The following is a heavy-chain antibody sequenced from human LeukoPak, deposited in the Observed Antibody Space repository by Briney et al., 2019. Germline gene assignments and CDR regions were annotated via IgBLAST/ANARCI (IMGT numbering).Heavy chain of an antibody. Sequence: PGGSLRLSCAASGFTFSSYAMSWARQAPGKGLEWVSAISGSGGSTYYADSVKGRFTISRDNSKNTLYLQMNSLRAEDTAVYYCAKSPRLRGVIRNLGPNWFDPWGQGTLVTVSS. CDR2: ISGSGGST. D-gene: IGHD3-10*01. CDR1: GFTFSSYA. J-gene: IGHJ5*02. V-gene: IGHV3-23*01. CDR3: AKSPRLRGVIRNLGPNWFDP.